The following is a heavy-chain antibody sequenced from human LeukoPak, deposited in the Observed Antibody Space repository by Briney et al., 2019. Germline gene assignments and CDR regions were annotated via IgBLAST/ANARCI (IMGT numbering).Heavy chain of an antibody. CDR1: GFTVSSNS. D-gene: IGHD2-2*01. CDR3: ARHKQGYCSSTSCFGYHGMDV. J-gene: IGHJ6*02. Sequence: PGGSLRLSCAASGFTVSSNSMNWVRQAPGKGLEWVSSISSSSSYIYYADSVKGRFTISRDNAKNSLYLQMNSLRAEDTAVYYCARHKQGYCSSTSCFGYHGMDVWGQGTTVTVSS. V-gene: IGHV3-21*01. CDR2: ISSSSSYI.